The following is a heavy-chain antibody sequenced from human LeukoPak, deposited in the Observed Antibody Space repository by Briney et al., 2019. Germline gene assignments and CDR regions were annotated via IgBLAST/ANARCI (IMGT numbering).Heavy chain of an antibody. J-gene: IGHJ3*02. CDR1: GFTFSTYW. D-gene: IGHD4-17*01. V-gene: IGHV3-74*01. Sequence: GGSLRLSCAASGFTFSTYWMHWVRQAPGKGLVWVSRIKTEGSSTTYAASVRGRFTISRDNAKNTLYLQMNSLRAEDTAVYYCAKDRYGDYGPFDNWGQGTMVTVSS. CDR3: AKDRYGDYGPFDN. CDR2: IKTEGSST.